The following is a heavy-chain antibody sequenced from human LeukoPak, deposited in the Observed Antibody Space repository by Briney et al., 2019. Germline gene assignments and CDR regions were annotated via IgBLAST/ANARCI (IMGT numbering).Heavy chain of an antibody. Sequence: ASVKVSCKASGYAFTTSDINWVRQATGQGLEWMGWMSPYGGNTRYAQKFQARITMTRNTSASTAYMELSSLRSEDTAVYYCARSIPLWKELRRDWFDPWGQGTLVIVSS. CDR1: GYAFTTSD. V-gene: IGHV1-8*01. CDR2: MSPYGGNT. CDR3: ARSIPLWKELRRDWFDP. D-gene: IGHD3-10*01. J-gene: IGHJ5*02.